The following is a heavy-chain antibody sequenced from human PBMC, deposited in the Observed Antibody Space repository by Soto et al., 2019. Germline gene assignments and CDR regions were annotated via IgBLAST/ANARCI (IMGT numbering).Heavy chain of an antibody. CDR1: GGSISNHY. J-gene: IGHJ4*02. Sequence: QVQLQESGPGLVKPSETLSLTCSVSGGSISNHYWSWIRQPPEKGLEWIGYIYYNGNTNYNPSLKSRVTMSVDTSRNQISLKLTTVTAADTAVYYCTRANWYSEYWGQGTLVTVSS. D-gene: IGHD7-27*01. V-gene: IGHV4-59*11. CDR3: TRANWYSEY. CDR2: IYYNGNT.